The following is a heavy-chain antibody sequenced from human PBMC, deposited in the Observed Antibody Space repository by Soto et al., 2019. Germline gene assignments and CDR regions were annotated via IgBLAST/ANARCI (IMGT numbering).Heavy chain of an antibody. CDR1: GFIFSSFS. CDR2: IRSDSNHI. V-gene: IGHV3-48*02. D-gene: IGHD3-16*01. J-gene: IGHJ4*02. Sequence: SVGSLRLSCAASGFIFSSFSMNWIRQAPGKGLEWLSYIRSDSNHIGYADSVRGRFTISSDIAKNSLFLQMSSLRDEDTAVYYCARDLAYAFDYWGQGTLVTVSS. CDR3: ARDLAYAFDY.